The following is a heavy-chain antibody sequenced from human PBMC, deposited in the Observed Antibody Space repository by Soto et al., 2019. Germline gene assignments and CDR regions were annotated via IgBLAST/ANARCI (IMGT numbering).Heavy chain of an antibody. V-gene: IGHV4-30-2*01. Sequence: SVTLSITCAVSGGSIGSGGYSWSWIRQPPGKGLEWIGYIYHSGSTYYNPSLKSRVTISVDRSKNQFSLKLSSVTAADTAVYYCARVPGPWGHGSLVTVSS. CDR3: ARVPGP. CDR2: IYHSGST. J-gene: IGHJ5*02. CDR1: GGSIGSGGYS.